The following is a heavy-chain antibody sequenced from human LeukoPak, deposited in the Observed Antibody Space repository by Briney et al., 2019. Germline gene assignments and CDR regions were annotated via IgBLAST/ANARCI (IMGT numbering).Heavy chain of an antibody. V-gene: IGHV3-23*01. J-gene: IGHJ6*03. D-gene: IGHD3-16*01. CDR2: VSGRTPNP. CDR3: VKRGEYYMDV. CDR1: GFTFSTYA. Sequence: GGSLRLSCAASGFTFSTYAMSWVRQAPGGGLEWVATVSGRTPNPYYAGSVKGRFTISRDNSKNALYLQMNSLRAEDTAIYYCVKRGEYYMDVWGKGTTVAVSS.